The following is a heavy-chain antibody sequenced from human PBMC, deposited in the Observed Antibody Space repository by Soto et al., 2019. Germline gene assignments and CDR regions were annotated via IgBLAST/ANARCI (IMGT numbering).Heavy chain of an antibody. D-gene: IGHD3-10*01. J-gene: IGHJ6*02. CDR2: VYYSGST. Sequence: SETLSLTCTVSGGSISIDNYYWSWIRQPPGKGLEWIGYVYYSGSTYYNPSLKSRLTISVDTSKNQFSLKLTSVTAADTAVYYCARDLIRGGIKPLDVRGQGTTVTVSS. V-gene: IGHV4-30-4*01. CDR3: ARDLIRGGIKPLDV. CDR1: GGSISIDNYY.